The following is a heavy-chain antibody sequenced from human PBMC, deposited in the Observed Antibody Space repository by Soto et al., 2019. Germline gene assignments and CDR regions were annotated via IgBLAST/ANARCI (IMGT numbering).Heavy chain of an antibody. CDR3: ARGKGMEENYYYYGMDV. CDR1: GYTFSTYA. Sequence: ASVKVSCKASGYTFSTYALHWVRQAPGQGLEWMGWINGGNGHTRYSQKFKDRVTISRDTPASTAYMELSGLRSEDTAVYYCARGKGMEENYYYYGMDVWGQGTTVTVSS. V-gene: IGHV1-3*01. D-gene: IGHD1-1*01. J-gene: IGHJ6*02. CDR2: INGGNGHT.